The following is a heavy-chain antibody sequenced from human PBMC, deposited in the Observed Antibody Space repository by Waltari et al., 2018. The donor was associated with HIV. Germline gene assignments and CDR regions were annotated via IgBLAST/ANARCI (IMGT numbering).Heavy chain of an antibody. CDR1: GDTFSSFA. Sequence: QFQLLQSGGEVKKPGASVKVSCKASGDTFSSFAVSWVRQDPGQGLEWVGCMDTTKGDTRYAEKLQGRVTMTAETSTRTAYMERRSLRSDDTAIYYCARVKVQTSVVSLNTFDVWGQGTLVTVSS. CDR3: ARVKVQTSVVSLNTFDV. J-gene: IGHJ3*01. CDR2: MDTTKGDT. D-gene: IGHD3-10*01. V-gene: IGHV1-18*01.